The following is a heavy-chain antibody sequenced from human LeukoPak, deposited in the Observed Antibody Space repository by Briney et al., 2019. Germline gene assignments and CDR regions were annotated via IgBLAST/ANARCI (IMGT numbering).Heavy chain of an antibody. CDR3: ARRGRYYYGSGSYPYYFDY. CDR2: ISGSSSYI. Sequence: GGSLRLSCAASGFTFSSYSMNWVRQAPGKGLEWVSSISGSSSYIYYADSVKGRFTISRDNAKNSLYLQMNSLRAEDTAVYYCARRGRYYYGSGSYPYYFDYWGQGTLVTVSS. V-gene: IGHV3-21*01. CDR1: GFTFSSYS. J-gene: IGHJ4*02. D-gene: IGHD3-10*01.